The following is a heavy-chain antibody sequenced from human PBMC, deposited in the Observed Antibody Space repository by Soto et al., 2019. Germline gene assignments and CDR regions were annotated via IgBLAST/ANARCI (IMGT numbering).Heavy chain of an antibody. CDR1: GGTFSSYA. D-gene: IGHD5-18*01. V-gene: IGHV1-69*13. Sequence: SVKVSCKASGGTFSSYAISWVRQAPGQGLEWMGGIIPIFGTANYAQKFQGRVTITADESTSTAYMELSSLRSEDTAVYYCARDQGDTAMVTPLYYYYGMDVWGQGTTVTV. CDR2: IIPIFGTA. J-gene: IGHJ6*02. CDR3: ARDQGDTAMVTPLYYYYGMDV.